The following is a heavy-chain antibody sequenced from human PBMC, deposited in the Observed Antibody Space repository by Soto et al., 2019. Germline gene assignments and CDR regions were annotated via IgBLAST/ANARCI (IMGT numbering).Heavy chain of an antibody. D-gene: IGHD4-4*01. CDR1: GFSVTNTY. CDR3: ARTRLQYRELVS. Sequence: PGWSLRLSCAASGFSVTNTYMHWVRQAPGKGLEWVSVISGPGVTYYADSVKGRIALSRDTSQNTMYLHMRNLRADDTAVYYCARTRLQYRELVSWGQGTLVTVSS. V-gene: IGHV3-53*01. J-gene: IGHJ5*02. CDR2: ISGPGVT.